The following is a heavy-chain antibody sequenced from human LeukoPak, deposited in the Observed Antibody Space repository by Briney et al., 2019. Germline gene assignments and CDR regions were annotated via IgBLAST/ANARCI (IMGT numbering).Heavy chain of an antibody. Sequence: VASVKVSCKASGYTFSGSDMNWVRQAPGQGLEWMGWININTGNPTYVQHFTGRCVFSLDTSVSTAYLQISSLKAEDTAVYYCARGDWVAWGQGTLVTVSS. J-gene: IGHJ4*02. CDR1: GYTFSGSD. V-gene: IGHV7-4-1*02. D-gene: IGHD3-9*01. CDR3: ARGDWVA. CDR2: ININTGNP.